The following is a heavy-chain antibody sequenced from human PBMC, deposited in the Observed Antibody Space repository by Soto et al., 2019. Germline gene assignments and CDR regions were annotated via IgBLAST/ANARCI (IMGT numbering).Heavy chain of an antibody. V-gene: IGHV4-30-4*01. CDR3: ARLPLWFGESEDAFDI. CDR2: IYYSGST. CDR1: GGSINSGDYH. D-gene: IGHD3-10*01. Sequence: PSETLSLTCTDSGGSINSGDYHWSWIRQSPGKGLEWIGAIYYSGSTYYNPSLKSRIRISVDTSKNQFSLKVNSVTAADTAVYYCARLPLWFGESEDAFDIWGQGTMVTVSS. J-gene: IGHJ3*02.